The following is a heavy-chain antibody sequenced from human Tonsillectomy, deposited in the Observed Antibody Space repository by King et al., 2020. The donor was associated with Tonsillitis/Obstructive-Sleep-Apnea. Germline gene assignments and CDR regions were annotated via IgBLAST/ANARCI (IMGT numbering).Heavy chain of an antibody. Sequence: QLVQSGAEVKKPGASVKVSCKASGYTFTGYYIHWVRQAPGQGLEWMGWINPNSGGTNYAQKFQGRVTMTRDTSISTAYMELSRLRSDDTAVYYCAREYSNYGLDYCDYWGQGTLVTVSS. J-gene: IGHJ4*02. V-gene: IGHV1-2*02. D-gene: IGHD4-11*01. CDR1: GYTFTGYY. CDR2: INPNSGGT. CDR3: AREYSNYGLDYCDY.